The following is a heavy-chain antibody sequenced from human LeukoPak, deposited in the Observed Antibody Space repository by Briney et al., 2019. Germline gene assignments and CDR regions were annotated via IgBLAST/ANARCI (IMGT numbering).Heavy chain of an antibody. Sequence: GGSLRLSCAASGFTFSRYGMHWVRQAPGKGLEWVAFIRYDGSNKYYADSVKGRFTISRDNSKNTLYLQMNSLRAEDTAVYYCATGRGFYYYMDVWGKGTTVTISS. CDR3: ATGRGFYYYMDV. J-gene: IGHJ6*03. V-gene: IGHV3-30*02. CDR1: GFTFSRYG. D-gene: IGHD3-10*01. CDR2: IRYDGSNK.